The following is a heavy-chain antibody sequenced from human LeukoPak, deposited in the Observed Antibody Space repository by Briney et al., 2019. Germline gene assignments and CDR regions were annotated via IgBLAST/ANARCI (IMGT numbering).Heavy chain of an antibody. D-gene: IGHD3-9*01. CDR1: GGSFTAFF. V-gene: IGHV4-34*01. Sequence: SETLSLTCAVYGGSFTAFFWSWIRQSPEKGLEWIGEISHNGSTSYSPSFKSRVTITVDASTNQFSLHVKSVSAADTAVYYCARRRLRYHPGFDPWGQGTLVTVSS. J-gene: IGHJ5*02. CDR3: ARRRLRYHPGFDP. CDR2: ISHNGST.